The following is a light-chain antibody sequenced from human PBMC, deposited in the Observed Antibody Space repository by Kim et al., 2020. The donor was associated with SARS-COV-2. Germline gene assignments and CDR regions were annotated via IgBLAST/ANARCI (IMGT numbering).Light chain of an antibody. J-gene: IGKJ5*01. CDR3: QQRANWPVT. CDR1: QSVSSY. CDR2: GAS. V-gene: IGKV3-11*01. Sequence: LSPRERATLSCRASQSVSSYFAWYQQKPGQPPRLLIYGASTRAAGIPARFSGSGSGTDFSLTISSLEPEDFAVYYCQQRANWPVTFGQGTRLEIK.